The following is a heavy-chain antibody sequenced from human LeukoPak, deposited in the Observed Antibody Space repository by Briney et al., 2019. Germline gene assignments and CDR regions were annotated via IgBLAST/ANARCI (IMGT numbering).Heavy chain of an antibody. J-gene: IGHJ4*02. D-gene: IGHD1-14*01. Sequence: PGGSLRLSCAASGFTFSSYSMNWVRQAPGKGLVWVSRINSDGSSTSYADSVKGRFTISRDNAKNTLYLQMNSLRAEDTAVYYCARDLPSPPEPTPFDYWGQGTLVTVSS. CDR1: GFTFSSYS. V-gene: IGHV3-74*01. CDR3: ARDLPSPPEPTPFDY. CDR2: INSDGSST.